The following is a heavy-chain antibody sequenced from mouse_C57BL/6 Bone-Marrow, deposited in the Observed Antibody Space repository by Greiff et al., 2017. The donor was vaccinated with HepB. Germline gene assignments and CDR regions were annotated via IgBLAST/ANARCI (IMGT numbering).Heavy chain of an antibody. CDR2: INPNNGGT. V-gene: IGHV1-18*01. Sequence: EVQLQESGPELVKPGASVKIPCKASGYTFTDYNMDWVKQSHGKSLEWIGDINPNNGGTIYNQKFKGKATLTVDKSSSTAYMELRSLTSEDTAVYYCARFTTVVATDYAMDYWGQGTSVTVSS. J-gene: IGHJ4*01. CDR1: GYTFTDYN. D-gene: IGHD1-1*01. CDR3: ARFTTVVATDYAMDY.